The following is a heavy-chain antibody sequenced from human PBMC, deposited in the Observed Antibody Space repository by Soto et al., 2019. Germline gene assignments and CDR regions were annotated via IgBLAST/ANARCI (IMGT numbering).Heavy chain of an antibody. D-gene: IGHD7-27*01. J-gene: IGHJ6*02. CDR3: AKDLLGPGRAYGMDV. V-gene: IGHV3-30*18. CDR1: GFTFSSYG. CDR2: ISYDGSNK. Sequence: QVQLVESGGGVVQPGRSLRLSCAASGFTFSSYGMHWVRQAPGKGLEWVAVISYDGSNKYYVDSVKGRFTISRDNPKNTLYLQMNSLRAEDTAVYYCAKDLLGPGRAYGMDVWGQGTTVTVSS.